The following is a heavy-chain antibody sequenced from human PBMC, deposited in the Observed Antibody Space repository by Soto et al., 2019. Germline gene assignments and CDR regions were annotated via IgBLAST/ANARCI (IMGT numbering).Heavy chain of an antibody. J-gene: IGHJ6*02. CDR1: GYTFNIYG. V-gene: IGHV1-69*13. Sequence: GASVKVSCKASGYTFNIYGISWVRQAPGQGLEWMGWISPIFGTANYAQKFQGRVTITADESTSTAYMELSSLRSEDTAVYYCTRDTREQIYYYGMDVWGQGTTVTVSS. CDR2: ISPIFGTA. CDR3: TRDTREQIYYYGMDV. D-gene: IGHD1-1*01.